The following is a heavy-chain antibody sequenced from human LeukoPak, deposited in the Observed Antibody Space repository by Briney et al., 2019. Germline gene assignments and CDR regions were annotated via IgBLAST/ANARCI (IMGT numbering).Heavy chain of an antibody. CDR3: ARVADSSGYYLYYFDY. CDR1: GYTFTSYG. J-gene: IGHJ4*02. Sequence: ASVKVSCKASGYTFTSYGISWVRQAPGQGLEWMGWICAYNGNTNYAQKLQGRVTMTTDTSTSTAYMELRSLRSDDTAVYYCARVADSSGYYLYYFDYWGQGTLVTVSS. D-gene: IGHD3-22*01. V-gene: IGHV1-18*01. CDR2: ICAYNGNT.